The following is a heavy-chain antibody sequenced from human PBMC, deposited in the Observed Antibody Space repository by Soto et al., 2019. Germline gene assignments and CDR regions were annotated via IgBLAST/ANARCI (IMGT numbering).Heavy chain of an antibody. V-gene: IGHV3-11*01. J-gene: IGHJ6*03. CDR2: ISSSGSTI. D-gene: IGHD3-3*01. CDR1: GFTFSSYA. Sequence: PGGSLRLSCAASGFTFSSYAMSWIRQAPGKGLEWVSYISSSGSTIYYADSVKGRFTISRDNAKNSLYLQMNSLRAEDTAVYYCARDARFLYYYYMDVWGKGTTVTVSS. CDR3: ARDARFLYYYYMDV.